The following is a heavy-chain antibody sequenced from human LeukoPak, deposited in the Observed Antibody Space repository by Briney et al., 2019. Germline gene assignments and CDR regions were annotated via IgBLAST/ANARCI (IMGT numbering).Heavy chain of an antibody. Sequence: KTGGSLGLSCAASGFTFSTYIMNWVRQAPGKGLEWVSTISSSSSYIYYADSVKGRFTISRDNTKNSLCLQMNSLRAEDTAVYYCARGLHSSSSGYFDYWGQGTLVTVSS. V-gene: IGHV3-21*01. D-gene: IGHD6-13*01. CDR2: ISSSSSYI. CDR3: ARGLHSSSSGYFDY. CDR1: GFTFSTYI. J-gene: IGHJ4*02.